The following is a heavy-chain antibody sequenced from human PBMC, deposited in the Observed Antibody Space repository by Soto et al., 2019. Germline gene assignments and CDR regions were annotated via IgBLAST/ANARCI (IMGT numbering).Heavy chain of an antibody. Sequence: SETLSLTCTVSGGSISSSSYYWGWIRQPPGKGLEWIGSIYYSGSTYYNPSLKSRVTISVDTSKNQFSLKLSSVTAADTAVYYCVCIFSGGYGYGFYYYGMDVWGQGTTVTVPS. CDR2: IYYSGST. J-gene: IGHJ6*02. D-gene: IGHD5-18*01. CDR1: GGSISSSSYY. V-gene: IGHV4-39*01. CDR3: VCIFSGGYGYGFYYYGMDV.